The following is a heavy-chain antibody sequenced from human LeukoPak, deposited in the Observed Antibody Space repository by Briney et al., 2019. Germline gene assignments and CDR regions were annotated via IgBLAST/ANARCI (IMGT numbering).Heavy chain of an antibody. CDR2: LNNDGSST. CDR1: GFTFSSYW. CDR3: ARIAWDAFDI. V-gene: IGHV3-74*01. J-gene: IGHJ3*02. Sequence: GGSLRLSCAASGFTFSSYWMHWVRQAPGKGLVWVSRLNNDGSSTNYADSVKGRFTISRDNAMNTLYLQMNSLRAEGTAVYYCARIAWDAFDIWGQGTMVTVSS. D-gene: IGHD2-15*01.